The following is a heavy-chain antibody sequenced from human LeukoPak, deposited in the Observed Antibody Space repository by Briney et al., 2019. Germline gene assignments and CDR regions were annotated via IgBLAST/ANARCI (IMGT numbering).Heavy chain of an antibody. CDR2: IYYSGST. D-gene: IGHD3-22*01. V-gene: IGHV4-39*06. CDR3: ASYYDSSAYYDVFDI. CDR1: GGSISSYY. Sequence: SETLSLTCTVSGGSISSYYWGWIRQPPGKGLEWIGSIYYSGSTYYNPSLKSRVTISVDTSKNQFPLKLSSVTAADTAVYYCASYYDSSAYYDVFDIWGQGTMVTVSS. J-gene: IGHJ3*02.